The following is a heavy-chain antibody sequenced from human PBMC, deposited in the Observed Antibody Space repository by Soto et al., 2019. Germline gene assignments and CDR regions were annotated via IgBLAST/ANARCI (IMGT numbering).Heavy chain of an antibody. V-gene: IGHV3-30*14. Sequence: QVQLVESGGGVVQPGRSLRLSCAASGFTFSSYAMHWVRRAPGKGLEWVAAVSHDGKSGFYADSVSGRFTVSRDNSNHLVYLQMDRLRPENTALFYCARLDKFNGGWPWGQGTAFTVSS. CDR2: VSHDGKSG. CDR1: GFTFSSYA. J-gene: IGHJ4*02. D-gene: IGHD6-19*01. CDR3: ARLDKFNGGWP.